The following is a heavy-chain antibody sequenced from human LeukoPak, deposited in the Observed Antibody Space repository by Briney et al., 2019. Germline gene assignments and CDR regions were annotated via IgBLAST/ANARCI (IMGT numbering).Heavy chain of an antibody. CDR1: GFTFSSYS. V-gene: IGHV3-21*01. J-gene: IGHJ4*02. CDR2: ISSSSSYI. Sequence: GGSLRLSCAASGFTFSSYSMNWVRQAPGKGLEWVSSISSSSSYIYYADSVKGRFTISRDNAKNSLYLQMNSLRAEDTAVYYCAGYYYDSSGLGYFDYWGQGTLVTVSS. CDR3: AGYYYDSSGLGYFDY. D-gene: IGHD3-22*01.